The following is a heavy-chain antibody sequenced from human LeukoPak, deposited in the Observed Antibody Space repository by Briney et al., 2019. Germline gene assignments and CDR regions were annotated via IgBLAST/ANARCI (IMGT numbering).Heavy chain of an antibody. CDR2: ISGNGVGT. J-gene: IGHJ3*02. CDR1: GFTFSSFA. V-gene: IGHV3-23*01. D-gene: IGHD5-12*01. CDR3: AKTIVATILGSGAFDI. Sequence: GGSLRLSCAASGFTFSSFAMRWVRQAPGKGLEWVSSISGNGVGTYYADSVKGRFTISRDNSKNSLNLQMNSLRAEDTAVYYCAKTIVATILGSGAFDIWGQGTMVTVSS.